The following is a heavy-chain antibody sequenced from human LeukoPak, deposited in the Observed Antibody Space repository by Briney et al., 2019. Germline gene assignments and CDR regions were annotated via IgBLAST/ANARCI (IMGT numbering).Heavy chain of an antibody. CDR3: ARGPMIVQSPEDY. D-gene: IGHD3-22*01. Sequence: QTGGSLRLSCAASGFTFSSYGIHWVRQAPGKGLEWVALISHDGSKKYYADSVKGRFTISRDNAKNSLYLQMNSLRAEDTAVYYCARGPMIVQSPEDYWGQGTLVTVSS. CDR2: ISHDGSKK. J-gene: IGHJ4*02. V-gene: IGHV3-30*03. CDR1: GFTFSSYG.